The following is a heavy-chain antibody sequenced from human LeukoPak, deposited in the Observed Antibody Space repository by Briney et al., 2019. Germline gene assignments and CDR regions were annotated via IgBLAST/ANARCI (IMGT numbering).Heavy chain of an antibody. V-gene: IGHV4-61*02. J-gene: IGHJ4*02. CDR1: GGSISSSSYY. CDR3: TRGGELMNF. CDR2: IYTSGST. D-gene: IGHD1-26*01. Sequence: PSETLSLTCTVSGGSISSSSYYWTWIRQPAGKRLEWIGRIYTSGSTNYNPSLKSRVTISIDASKIQFSLRLTSVTAADTAVYYCTRGGELMNFWGQGTLVTVSS.